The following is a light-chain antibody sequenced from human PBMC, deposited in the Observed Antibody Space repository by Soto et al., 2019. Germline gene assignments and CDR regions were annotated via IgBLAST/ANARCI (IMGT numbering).Light chain of an antibody. CDR2: DDS. CDR1: NIGTKS. J-gene: IGLJ3*02. Sequence: SYELTQPPSVSVAPGQTARITCGGDNIGTKSVHWYQQKPGQAPVLVIYDDSARPSGISERFSGSNSGNMATLTTLTISRVEAGDEANYYCPVWASSSDNWVFGGGTKLTVL. CDR3: PVWASSSDNWV. V-gene: IGLV3-21*02.